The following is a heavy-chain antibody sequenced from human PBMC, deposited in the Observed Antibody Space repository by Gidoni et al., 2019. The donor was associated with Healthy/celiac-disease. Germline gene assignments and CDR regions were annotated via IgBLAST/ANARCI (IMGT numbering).Heavy chain of an antibody. Sequence: QVQLVESGGGVVQPGGSLRLSCAAPGFTFSSYGMHWVRQAPGKGLEWVAVISYDGSNKYYADSVKGRFTISRDNSKNTLYLQMNSLRAEDTAVYYCAKDNDYGDYLDYWGQGTLVTVSS. D-gene: IGHD4-17*01. CDR3: AKDNDYGDYLDY. CDR1: GFTFSSYG. J-gene: IGHJ4*02. CDR2: ISYDGSNK. V-gene: IGHV3-30*18.